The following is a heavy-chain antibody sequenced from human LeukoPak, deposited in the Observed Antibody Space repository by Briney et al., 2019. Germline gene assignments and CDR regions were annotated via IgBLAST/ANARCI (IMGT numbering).Heavy chain of an antibody. V-gene: IGHV3-48*04. Sequence: PGGSLRLSCAPSGFTVISFSMNWVRQAPGEGLEWISDIASSSSSMYYADSVKGRFTISRDNAKNSLYLQMNSLTAEDTAVYYCARVRSYGDSAYWGQGTLVTVSS. D-gene: IGHD4-17*01. CDR1: GFTVISFS. J-gene: IGHJ4*02. CDR2: IASSSSSM. CDR3: ARVRSYGDSAY.